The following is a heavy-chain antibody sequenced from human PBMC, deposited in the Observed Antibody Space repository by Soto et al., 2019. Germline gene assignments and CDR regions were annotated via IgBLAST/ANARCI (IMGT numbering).Heavy chain of an antibody. J-gene: IGHJ5*02. Sequence: QVQLQESGPGLVKPSQTLSLTCSVSGGSISSGDSSWSWIRQPPGKGLEWIGYIYSSGSTYYSPSLKSRVTISVHTSKNQFSLKLTSVAAADTAVYYCARSGDHSSEGNWFDPWGQGTLVTVSS. CDR1: GGSISSGDSS. CDR3: ARSGDHSSEGNWFDP. V-gene: IGHV4-30-4*01. D-gene: IGHD3-22*01. CDR2: IYSSGST.